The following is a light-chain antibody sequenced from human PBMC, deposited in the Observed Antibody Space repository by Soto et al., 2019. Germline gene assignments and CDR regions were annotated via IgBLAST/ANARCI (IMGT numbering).Light chain of an antibody. CDR1: QSVSSSY. J-gene: IGKJ1*01. V-gene: IGKV3-20*01. Sequence: EIVLTQSPGTLSLSPGERATLSCRASQSVSSSYLAWYQQKPGRAPRLLIYAASTRASDIPDRFSGSGSGTDFTLTISRLEPDDFAVYYCQQYGNSPRTFGQGTRVEIK. CDR3: QQYGNSPRT. CDR2: AAS.